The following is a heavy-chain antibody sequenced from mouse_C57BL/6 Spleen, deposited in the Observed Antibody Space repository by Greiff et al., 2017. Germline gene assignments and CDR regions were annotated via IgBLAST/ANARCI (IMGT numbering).Heavy chain of an antibody. CDR2: IYPGDGDT. D-gene: IGHD2-5*01. CDR3: ARSGSNYVYFDY. V-gene: IGHV1-82*01. J-gene: IGHJ2*01. Sequence: VQLVESGPELVKPGASVKISCKASGYAFSSSWMNWVKQRPGKGLEWIGRIYPGDGDTNYNGKFKGKATLTADKSSSTAYMQLSSLTSEDSAVYFCARSGSNYVYFDYWGQGTTLTVSS. CDR1: GYAFSSSW.